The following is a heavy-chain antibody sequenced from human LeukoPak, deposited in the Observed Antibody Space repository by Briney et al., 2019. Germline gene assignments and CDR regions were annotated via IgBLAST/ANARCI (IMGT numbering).Heavy chain of an antibody. J-gene: IGHJ5*02. CDR2: IYHSGST. CDR1: GYSISSGYY. V-gene: IGHV4-38-2*02. D-gene: IGHD4-17*01. Sequence: SETLSLTCTVSGYSISSGYYWGWIRQPPGKGLEWIGSIYHSGSTYYNPSLKSRVTISADTSKNQFSLKLSSVTAADTAVYYCARDPRLRNNWFDPWGQGTLVTVSS. CDR3: ARDPRLRNNWFDP.